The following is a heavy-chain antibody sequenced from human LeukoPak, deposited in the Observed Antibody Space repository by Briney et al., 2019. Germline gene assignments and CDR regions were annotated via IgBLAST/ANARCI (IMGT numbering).Heavy chain of an antibody. CDR2: IKSKTDGGTT. Sequence: PGGSLRLSCAASGFTFSNAWMSWVRQAPGKGLEWVGRIKSKTDGGTTDYAAPVKGRFTISRDDSKNTLYLQMNSLKTEDTAVYYCTTGATMIVVRRAFDIWGQGTMVTVSS. CDR3: TTGATMIVVRRAFDI. J-gene: IGHJ3*02. D-gene: IGHD3-22*01. V-gene: IGHV3-15*01. CDR1: GFTFSNAW.